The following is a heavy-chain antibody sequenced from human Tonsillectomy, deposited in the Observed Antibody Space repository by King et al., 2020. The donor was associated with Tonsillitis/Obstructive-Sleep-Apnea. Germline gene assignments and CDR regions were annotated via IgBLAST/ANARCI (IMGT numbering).Heavy chain of an antibody. J-gene: IGHJ6*03. CDR2: ISWNSGRI. V-gene: IGHV3-9*01. CDR3: AKDISATSYYIDV. Sequence: VQLVESGGGLVQPGGSLRLSCAPSGFTFDDFAMHWVRQAPGKGLEWVSGISWNSGRITYADSVKGRFTTSRDNGKNSLYLQMTRLRAEDTALYYCAKDISATSYYIDVWGEGTTVIVSS. CDR1: GFTFDDFA. D-gene: IGHD5-12*01.